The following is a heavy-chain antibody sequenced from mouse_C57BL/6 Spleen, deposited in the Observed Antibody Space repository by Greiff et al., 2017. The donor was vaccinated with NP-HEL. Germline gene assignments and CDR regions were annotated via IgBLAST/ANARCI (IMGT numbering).Heavy chain of an antibody. Sequence: EVQLVESGGGLVKPGGSLKLSCAASGFTFSSYTMSWVRQTPEKRLEWVATISGGGGNTYYPDSVKGRFTISRDNAKNTLYLQMSSLRSEDTALYYCARRVYGGDYFDYWGQGTTLTVSS. D-gene: IGHD1-1*01. V-gene: IGHV5-9*01. J-gene: IGHJ2*01. CDR2: ISGGGGNT. CDR3: ARRVYGGDYFDY. CDR1: GFTFSSYT.